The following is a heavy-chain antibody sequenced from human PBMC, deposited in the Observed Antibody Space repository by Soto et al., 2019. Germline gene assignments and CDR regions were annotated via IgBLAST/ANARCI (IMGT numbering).Heavy chain of an antibody. J-gene: IGHJ4*02. V-gene: IGHV1-18*01. Sequence: ASVKVSCKASGYTFSSYGISWVRQAPGQGLEWMGWISANSGNTSYAQKVQGRVTMTTDTSTSTAYMELRSLRSDGTAMYYCARGGPGAPFDYWGQGTPVTVSS. CDR1: GYTFSSYG. D-gene: IGHD1-26*01. CDR2: ISANSGNT. CDR3: ARGGPGAPFDY.